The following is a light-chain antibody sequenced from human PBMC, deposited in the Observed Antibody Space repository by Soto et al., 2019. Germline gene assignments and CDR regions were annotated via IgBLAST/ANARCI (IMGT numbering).Light chain of an antibody. CDR2: AAS. CDR3: QQSYSTPLT. CDR1: QGISSY. V-gene: IGKV1-39*01. J-gene: IGKJ4*01. Sequence: IQLTQSPSSLSASVGARVTVTCRASQGISSYLAWYQQKTGKAPKLLIYAASTLRSGVPSRFSGSGSATDFTLTISSLQPEDFATYYCQQSYSTPLTFGGGTKVDIK.